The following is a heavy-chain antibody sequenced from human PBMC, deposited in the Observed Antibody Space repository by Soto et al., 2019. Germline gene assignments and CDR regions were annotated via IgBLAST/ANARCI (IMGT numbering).Heavy chain of an antibody. Sequence: QVQLVQSGAEAKKPGASVKVSCKASGYTFTSYDINWVRQATGQGLEWMGWMNPNSGNTGYAQKCQGRVTMTRNTYISTAYMELSSLRSEGPAVYYCARERSSGWYVEYWGQGTLVTVSS. D-gene: IGHD6-19*01. CDR1: GYTFTSYD. CDR2: MNPNSGNT. CDR3: ARERSSGWYVEY. J-gene: IGHJ4*02. V-gene: IGHV1-8*01.